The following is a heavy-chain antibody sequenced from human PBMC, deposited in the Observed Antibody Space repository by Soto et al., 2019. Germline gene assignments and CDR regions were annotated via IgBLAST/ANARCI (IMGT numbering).Heavy chain of an antibody. D-gene: IGHD2-21*01. CDR3: ATHTLIGYSSGMDV. CDR2: IYPGDSDT. V-gene: IGHV5-51*01. CDR1: GYTFTNYW. Sequence: GESLKISCKASGYTFTNYWIGWVRQMPGKGLEWMGFIYPGDSDTRYSPSFQGQVTISADKSITTAYLQWSSLKASDTAEYYCATHTLIGYSSGMDVWGQGTTVTVSS. J-gene: IGHJ6*02.